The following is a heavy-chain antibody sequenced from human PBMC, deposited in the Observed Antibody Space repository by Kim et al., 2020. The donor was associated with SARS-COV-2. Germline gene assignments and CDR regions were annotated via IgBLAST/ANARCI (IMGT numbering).Heavy chain of an antibody. V-gene: IGHV3-23*01. CDR3: AKEGYDSSGYTRVPSHFDY. D-gene: IGHD3-22*01. J-gene: IGHJ4*02. Sequence: GGSLRLSCAASGFTFSSYAMSWVRQAPGKGLEWVSAISGSGGSTYYADSVKGRFTISRDNSKNTLYLQMNSLRAEDTAVYYCAKEGYDSSGYTRVPSHFDYWGQGTLVTVSS. CDR1: GFTFSSYA. CDR2: ISGSGGST.